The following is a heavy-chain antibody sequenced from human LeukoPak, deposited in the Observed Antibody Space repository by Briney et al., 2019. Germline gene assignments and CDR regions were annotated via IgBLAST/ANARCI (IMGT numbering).Heavy chain of an antibody. V-gene: IGHV1-69*01. Sequence: GASVTVSCKASGGTFSSYAISWVRQAPGQGLEWMGGIIPIFGTANYAQKFQGRVTITADESTSTAYMELSSLRSEDTAVYYCASGIVGDRVPKYYYGMDVWGQGTTVTVSS. CDR1: GGTFSSYA. CDR2: IIPIFGTA. CDR3: ASGIVGDRVPKYYYGMDV. J-gene: IGHJ6*02. D-gene: IGHD1-26*01.